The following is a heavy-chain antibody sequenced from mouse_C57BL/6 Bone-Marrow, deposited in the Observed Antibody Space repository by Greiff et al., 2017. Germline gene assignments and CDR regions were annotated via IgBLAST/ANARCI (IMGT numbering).Heavy chain of an antibody. Sequence: QVQLKQPGAELVMPGASVKLSCKASGYTFTSYWMHWVKQRPGQGLEWIGEIDPSDSYTNYNQKFKGKSTLTVDKSSSTAYMQLSSLTSEDSAVYYCAITVVATDYWGQGTTLTVSS. V-gene: IGHV1-69*01. D-gene: IGHD1-1*01. CDR3: AITVVATDY. CDR1: GYTFTSYW. J-gene: IGHJ2*01. CDR2: IDPSDSYT.